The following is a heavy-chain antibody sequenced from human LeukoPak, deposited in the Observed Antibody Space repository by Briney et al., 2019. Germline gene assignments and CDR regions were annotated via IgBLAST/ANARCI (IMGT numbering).Heavy chain of an antibody. D-gene: IGHD3-22*01. CDR1: GFTFSSYS. CDR2: ISSSSSYI. J-gene: IGHJ4*02. CDR3: ARGLPGGVVVIGYFDY. V-gene: IGHV3-21*01. Sequence: AGGSLRLSCAASGFTFSSYSMNWVRQAPGKGLEWVSSISSSSSYIYYADSVEGRFTISRDNAKNSLYLQMNSLRAEDTAVYYCARGLPGGVVVIGYFDYWGQGTLVTVSS.